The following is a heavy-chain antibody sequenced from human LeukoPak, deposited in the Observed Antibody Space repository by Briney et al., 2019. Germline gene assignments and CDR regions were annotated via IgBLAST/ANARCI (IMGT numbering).Heavy chain of an antibody. CDR2: ISGYNDNT. D-gene: IGHD3-22*01. Sequence: GASVKVSCKASRYTVTNYGISWVRQAPGQGLEWMGGISGYNDNTKYAQKLQGRVTMTTDTSMSTAYMELRSLRSDDTAVYYCARNYYDNSGYYYFDYWGQGTLVTVSS. CDR3: ARNYYDNSGYYYFDY. CDR1: RYTVTNYG. J-gene: IGHJ4*02. V-gene: IGHV1-18*01.